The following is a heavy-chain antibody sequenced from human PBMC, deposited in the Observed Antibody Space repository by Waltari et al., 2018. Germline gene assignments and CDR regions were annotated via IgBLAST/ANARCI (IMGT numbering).Heavy chain of an antibody. V-gene: IGHV4-39*01. J-gene: IGHJ5*02. Sequence: QLRLQESGPGLVKPSDTLSLTCTVSGGSISSTNYYWGCLRQPPGNGLEWIGSIYYSGNTHYNPSLMHRVTMAADTSKNQFSLKLSSVTAADTAVYYCARHQDWVVVSATWFDPWGQGTLVTVSS. CDR2: IYYSGNT. CDR3: ARHQDWVVVSATWFDP. CDR1: GGSISSTNYY. D-gene: IGHD2-21*02.